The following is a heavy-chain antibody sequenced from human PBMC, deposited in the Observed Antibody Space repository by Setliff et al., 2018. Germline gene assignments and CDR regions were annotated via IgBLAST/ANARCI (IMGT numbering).Heavy chain of an antibody. CDR1: GGSISGHY. J-gene: IGHJ5*02. CDR2: IYYSGST. Sequence: SETLSLTCTVSGGSISGHYWSWIRQPPGKGLEWLGYIYYSGSTNYNPSLKSRVTISVDTSKNQFSLKLSSVTAADTAVYYCARGGGGYCSSTSCYPGFDPWGQGTLVTVSS. CDR3: ARGGGGYCSSTSCYPGFDP. D-gene: IGHD2-2*01. V-gene: IGHV4-59*11.